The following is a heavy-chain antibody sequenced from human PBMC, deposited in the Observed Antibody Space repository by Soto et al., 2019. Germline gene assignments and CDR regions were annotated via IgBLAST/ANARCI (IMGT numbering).Heavy chain of an antibody. J-gene: IGHJ3*02. CDR2: IYSGGST. Sequence: HPGGSLRLSCAASGFTVSSNYMSWVRQAPGKGLEWVSVIYSGGSTYYADSMKGRFTIYRHNSKNTLYLQMNSLRAEDTAVFYCVRDRGGGAGDPDAFDIWGQGTMVTVSS. V-gene: IGHV3-53*04. D-gene: IGHD4-17*01. CDR1: GFTVSSNY. CDR3: VRDRGGGAGDPDAFDI.